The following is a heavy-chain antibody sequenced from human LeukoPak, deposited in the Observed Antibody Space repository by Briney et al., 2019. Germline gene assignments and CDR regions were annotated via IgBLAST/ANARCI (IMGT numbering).Heavy chain of an antibody. CDR2: IIHSGST. D-gene: IGHD3-22*01. Sequence: SETLSLTRAVYGGSFSGYLWSWIRQPPGKGLEWMGEIIHSGSTNYNPSLKSRVTMSVDTSKNQFSLKLSSVTAADTAVYYCARGRGNYYDSSGYYYPRLLYWGQGTLVTVSS. J-gene: IGHJ4*02. CDR3: ARGRGNYYDSSGYYYPRLLY. CDR1: GGSFSGYL. V-gene: IGHV4-34*01.